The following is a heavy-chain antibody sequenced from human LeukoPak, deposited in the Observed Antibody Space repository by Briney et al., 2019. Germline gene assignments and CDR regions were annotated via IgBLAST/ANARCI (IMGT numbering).Heavy chain of an antibody. V-gene: IGHV4-4*02. Sequence: SETLSLTCAVSGGSISSSNRWSWVRQPPGKGLEWTGEIYHSGSTNYNPSLKSRVTISVDKSKNQFSLKLSSVTAADTAVYYCASTPYCSGGSCSNYWGQGTLVTVSS. CDR2: IYHSGST. D-gene: IGHD2-15*01. CDR3: ASTPYCSGGSCSNY. CDR1: GGSISSSNR. J-gene: IGHJ4*02.